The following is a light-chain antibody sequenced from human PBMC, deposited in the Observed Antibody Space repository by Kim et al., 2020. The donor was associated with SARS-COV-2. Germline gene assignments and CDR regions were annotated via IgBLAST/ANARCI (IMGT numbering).Light chain of an antibody. V-gene: IGLV2-18*02. CDR3: SSYTSSSNVV. Sequence: QSALTQPPSVSGSPGQSVTISCTGTSSDVGSYNRVSWYQQPPGTAPKLMIYEVSNRPSGVPDRPSGSKSGNTASLTISGLQAEDEADYYCSSYTSSSNVVFGGGTQLTVL. CDR2: EVS. CDR1: SSDVGSYNR. J-gene: IGLJ2*01.